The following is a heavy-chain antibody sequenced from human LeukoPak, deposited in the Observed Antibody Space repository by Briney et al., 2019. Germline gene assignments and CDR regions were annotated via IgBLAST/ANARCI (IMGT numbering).Heavy chain of an antibody. CDR2: ISSSSSYI. CDR3: ARGLLQLAGFDY. CDR1: GFTFSSYS. Sequence: GESLRLSCAASGFTFSSYSMNWVRQAPGKGLEWVSSISSSSSYIYYADSVKGRFTISRDNAKNSLYLQMNSLRAEDTAVYYCARGLLQLAGFDYWGQGTLVTGSS. V-gene: IGHV3-21*01. J-gene: IGHJ4*02. D-gene: IGHD6-6*01.